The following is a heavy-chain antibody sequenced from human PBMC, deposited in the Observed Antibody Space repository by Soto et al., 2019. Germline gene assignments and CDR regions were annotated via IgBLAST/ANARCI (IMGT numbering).Heavy chain of an antibody. D-gene: IGHD3-10*01. CDR2: INPSGGST. CDR1: GYTLTSYY. Sequence: ASVEVSCKASGYTLTSYYMHWVLQAPGQGLEWMGIINPSGGSTSYAQKFQGRVTMTRDTSTSTVYMELSSLRSEDTAVYYCARALNLWFGEFLLVDYWGQGTLVTVSS. V-gene: IGHV1-46*01. CDR3: ARALNLWFGEFLLVDY. J-gene: IGHJ4*02.